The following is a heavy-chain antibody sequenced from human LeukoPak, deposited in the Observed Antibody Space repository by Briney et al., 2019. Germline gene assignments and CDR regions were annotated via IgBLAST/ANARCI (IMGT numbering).Heavy chain of an antibody. CDR1: GFTFRSYP. V-gene: IGHV3-23*01. CDR3: TKDLSSSHVSEYFDY. Sequence: GGSLRHSCAAPGFTFRSYPMSWVRQAPAKGLEWVSAISGSGGSTYYADSVKGRFTISRDNSKNTLYLQMNSLRAEDTAVYYCTKDLSSSHVSEYFDYWGLGTLVTVSS. J-gene: IGHJ4*02. CDR2: ISGSGGST. D-gene: IGHD6-6*01.